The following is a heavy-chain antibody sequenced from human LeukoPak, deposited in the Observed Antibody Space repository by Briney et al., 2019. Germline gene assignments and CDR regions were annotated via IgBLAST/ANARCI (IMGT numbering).Heavy chain of an antibody. CDR1: GFTFSSYW. CDR3: ARGSSNGFDV. J-gene: IGHJ3*01. CDR2: INRDGGET. D-gene: IGHD3-10*01. V-gene: IGHV3-7*05. Sequence: GGSLRLSCVGSGFTFSSYWMNWVRQAPGKGLEWVANINRDGGETYCVDSVEGRLTVSRDNAKNSLSLQMNSLRAEDTAVYYCARGSSNGFDVWGQGTMVTVSA.